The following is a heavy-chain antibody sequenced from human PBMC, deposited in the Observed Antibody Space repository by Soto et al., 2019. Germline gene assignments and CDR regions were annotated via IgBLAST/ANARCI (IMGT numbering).Heavy chain of an antibody. Sequence: ASVKVSCKASGGTFSSYAISWVRQAPGQGLEWMGGIIPIFGTANYAQKFQGRVTITADESTSTAYMELSSLRSEDTAVYYCARYRYSSSWHCDYWGQGTLVTVSS. CDR3: ARYRYSSSWHCDY. J-gene: IGHJ4*02. V-gene: IGHV1-69*13. D-gene: IGHD6-13*01. CDR1: GGTFSSYA. CDR2: IIPIFGTA.